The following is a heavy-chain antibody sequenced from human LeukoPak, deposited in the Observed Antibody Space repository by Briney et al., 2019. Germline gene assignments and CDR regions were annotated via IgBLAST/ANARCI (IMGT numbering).Heavy chain of an antibody. V-gene: IGHV4-59*01. CDR3: ARAPAGPPYYYMQV. CDR2: IYYSGST. CDR1: GGSISSYY. Sequence: SETLSLTCTVSGGSISSYYWSWIRQPPGKGLEWIGYIYYSGSTNYNPSLKSRVTMSVDTSKNQFSLKLSSVTDADTAVYYCARAPAGPPYYYMQVWGRGTTVTVSS. J-gene: IGHJ6*03.